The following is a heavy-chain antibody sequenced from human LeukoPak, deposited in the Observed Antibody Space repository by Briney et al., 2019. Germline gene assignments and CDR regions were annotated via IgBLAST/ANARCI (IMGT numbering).Heavy chain of an antibody. V-gene: IGHV4-4*07. Sequence: SETLSLTCTVSGGSISSYYWSWIRQPAGKGLEWIGSIYHSGSTYYNPSLKSRVTISVDTSKNQFSLKLSSVTAADTAVYYCARETHYYDSSGYEDYWGQGTLVTVSS. CDR2: IYHSGST. CDR3: ARETHYYDSSGYEDY. D-gene: IGHD3-22*01. J-gene: IGHJ4*02. CDR1: GGSISSYY.